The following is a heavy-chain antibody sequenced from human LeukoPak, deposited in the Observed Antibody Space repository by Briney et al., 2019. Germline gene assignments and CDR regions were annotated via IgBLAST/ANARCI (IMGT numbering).Heavy chain of an antibody. CDR3: ARHGAVIGPAYWFDP. D-gene: IGHD2-21*01. CDR1: GGSISSSSYY. V-gene: IGHV4-39*01. CDR2: IYYSGST. Sequence: PSETLSLTCTVSGGSISSSSYYWGWIRQPPGKGLEWIGSIYYSGSTYYNPSLESRVTISVDTSKNQFSLKLSSVTAADTALYYCARHGAVIGPAYWFDPWGQRTLVTVSS. J-gene: IGHJ5*02.